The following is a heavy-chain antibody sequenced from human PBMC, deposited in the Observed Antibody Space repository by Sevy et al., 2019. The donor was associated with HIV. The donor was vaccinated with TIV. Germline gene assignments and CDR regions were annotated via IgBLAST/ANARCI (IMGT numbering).Heavy chain of an antibody. J-gene: IGHJ6*02. D-gene: IGHD2-2*01. CDR2: IIPIFGTA. Sequence: PSVKVSCKASGGTFSSYAISWVRQAPGQGLEWMGGIIPIFGTANYAQKFQGRVTITADESTSTAYMELSSLRSEDTAVYYCARDNEDIVVVPAATHYYYYGMDVWGQGTTVTVSS. V-gene: IGHV1-69*13. CDR1: GGTFSSYA. CDR3: ARDNEDIVVVPAATHYYYYGMDV.